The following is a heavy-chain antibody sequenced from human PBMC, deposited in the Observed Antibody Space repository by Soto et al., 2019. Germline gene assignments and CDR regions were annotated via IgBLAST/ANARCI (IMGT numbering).Heavy chain of an antibody. J-gene: IGHJ6*02. CDR3: ARDDENSGNGMDV. D-gene: IGHD3-10*01. V-gene: IGHV3-33*01. Sequence: QVQLVESGGGVVQPGRSLRLSCAASEFTFSNYGMHWVRQAPGKGLEWVAVILNDGSNRYHADSVKNRFTISRDNSRNTLYLQINSLRAEDTAVYYGARDDENSGNGMDVWGQGTTVTVS. CDR2: ILNDGSNR. CDR1: EFTFSNYG.